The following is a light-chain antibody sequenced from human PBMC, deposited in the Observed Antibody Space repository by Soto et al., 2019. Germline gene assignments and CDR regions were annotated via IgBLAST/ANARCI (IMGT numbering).Light chain of an antibody. Sequence: EFVLTQSPGTLSLSPGERATLSCRASQSLTNSFIAWYQQKPGQAPRLLIYDTYSRASGIPDRFSGSGSGTDFTLTIRRVEPEDFAVYYCKQYGTSPWAFGQGTKVDNK. CDR1: QSLTNSF. J-gene: IGKJ1*01. CDR3: KQYGTSPWA. V-gene: IGKV3-20*01. CDR2: DTY.